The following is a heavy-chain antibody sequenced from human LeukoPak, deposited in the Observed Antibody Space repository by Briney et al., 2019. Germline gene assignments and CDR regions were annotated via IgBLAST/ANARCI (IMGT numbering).Heavy chain of an antibody. Sequence: SSETLSLTCTVSGGSISSYYWSWIRQPPGKGLEWLGYIYYSGSTNYNPSLKSRVTISVDTSKNQFSLKLSSVTAADTAVYYCARGVKHIVVVTAQHYFDYWGQGTLVTVSS. D-gene: IGHD2-21*02. J-gene: IGHJ4*02. CDR2: IYYSGST. CDR1: GGSISSYY. V-gene: IGHV4-59*01. CDR3: ARGVKHIVVVTAQHYFDY.